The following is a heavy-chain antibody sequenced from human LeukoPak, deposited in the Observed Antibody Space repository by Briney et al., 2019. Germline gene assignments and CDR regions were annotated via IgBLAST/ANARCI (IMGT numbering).Heavy chain of an antibody. D-gene: IGHD3-22*01. CDR2: IYYTGST. Sequence: WETLSLTCTVSGGSMSDYYWSWIRQPPGKGLEWIGYIYYTGSTNYNTSLKGRVTISIDTSKNQFSLKLSSVTAADTALYYCARDYTMTHASDIWGQGTLVTVSS. CDR1: GGSMSDYY. CDR3: ARDYTMTHASDI. V-gene: IGHV4-59*01. J-gene: IGHJ3*02.